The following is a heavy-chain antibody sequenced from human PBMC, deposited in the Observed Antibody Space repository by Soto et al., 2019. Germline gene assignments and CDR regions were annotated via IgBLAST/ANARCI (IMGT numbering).Heavy chain of an antibody. J-gene: IGHJ4*02. CDR1: GFTFSSYW. D-gene: IGHD4-17*01. V-gene: IGHV3-74*01. CDR2: INSDGSST. CDR3: ARDTLYGERLFDY. Sequence: EVQLVESGGGLVQPGGSLRLSCAASGFTFSSYWMHWVRQAPGKGLVWVSRINSDGSSTSYADSVKGRFTISRDNAKNTLYLQMNSLRAEDMAVYYCARDTLYGERLFDYWGQGTLVTVSS.